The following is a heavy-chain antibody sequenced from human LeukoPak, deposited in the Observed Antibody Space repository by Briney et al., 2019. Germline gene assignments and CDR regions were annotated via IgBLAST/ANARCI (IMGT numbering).Heavy chain of an antibody. J-gene: IGHJ4*02. CDR2: ISYDGSNK. CDR3: AKCWNYYDSSGYSGCSFDY. Sequence: GGSLRLSCAASGFTFSSYGMHWVRQAPGKGLEWVAVISYDGSNKYYADSVKGRFTIPRDNSKNTLYLQMNSLRAEDTAVYYCAKCWNYYDSSGYSGCSFDYWGQGTLVTVSS. V-gene: IGHV3-30*18. CDR1: GFTFSSYG. D-gene: IGHD3-22*01.